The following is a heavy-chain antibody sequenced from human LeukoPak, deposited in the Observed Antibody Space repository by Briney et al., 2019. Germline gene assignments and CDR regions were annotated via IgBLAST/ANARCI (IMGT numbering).Heavy chain of an antibody. J-gene: IGHJ5*02. Sequence: SETLSLTCTVSGGSISSSSYYWGWIRQPPGKGLEWIGSIYYSGSTNYNPSLKSRVTISVDTSKNQFSLKLSSVTAADTAVYYCARDLAAAGTIDPWGQGTLVTVSS. CDR1: GGSISSSSYY. V-gene: IGHV4-39*07. CDR2: IYYSGST. CDR3: ARDLAAAGTIDP. D-gene: IGHD6-13*01.